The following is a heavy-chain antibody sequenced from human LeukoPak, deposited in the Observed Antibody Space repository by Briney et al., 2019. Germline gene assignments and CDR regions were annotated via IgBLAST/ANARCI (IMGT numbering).Heavy chain of an antibody. V-gene: IGHV3-23*01. CDR2: ISGSGGST. D-gene: IGHD4-23*01. CDR3: AKGRNDYGANSFDY. J-gene: IGHJ4*02. Sequence: GGSLRLSCAASGFTFSSYGMSWVRQAPGKGLEWVSAISGSGGSTYYADSVKGRFTISRDNSKNTLYLQMNSLRAEDTAVYYCAKGRNDYGANSFDYWGQGTLVTVSS. CDR1: GFTFSSYG.